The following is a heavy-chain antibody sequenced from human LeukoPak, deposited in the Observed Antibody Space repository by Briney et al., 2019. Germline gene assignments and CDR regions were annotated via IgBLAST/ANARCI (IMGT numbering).Heavy chain of an antibody. CDR2: IQYDGSNE. Sequence: QPGGSLRLSCAASRFTFSSYGMHWVRQAPGKGLEWVAYIQYDGSNEQYADSVKGRFSISRDSSKNILYLQMNSLRAEDTAVYYCATLERGYAVAVDYWGQGTLVTVSS. CDR3: ATLERGYAVAVDY. CDR1: RFTFSSYG. D-gene: IGHD6-19*01. V-gene: IGHV3-30*02. J-gene: IGHJ4*02.